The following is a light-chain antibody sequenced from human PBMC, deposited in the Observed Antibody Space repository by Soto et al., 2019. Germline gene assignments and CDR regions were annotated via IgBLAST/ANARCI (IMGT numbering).Light chain of an antibody. CDR3: QQYTNSIT. CDR2: DTS. CDR1: QVIASSH. Sequence: DIVLTQSPGTLSLSPGERATLSCRASQVIASSHLAWHQQKPGQAPRLLIFDTSRSATGIPDRFSGSGSETEFTLTITRLEPEDFAVYYGQQYTNSITCGQVTRLEIK. V-gene: IGKV3-20*01. J-gene: IGKJ5*01.